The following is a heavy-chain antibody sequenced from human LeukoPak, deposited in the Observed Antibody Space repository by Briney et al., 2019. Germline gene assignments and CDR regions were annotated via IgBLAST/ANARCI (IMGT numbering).Heavy chain of an antibody. CDR2: IIPIFGTA. CDR1: GGTFSSYA. Sequence: SVKVSCKASGGTFSSYAISWVRQAPGQGLEWMGRIIPIFGTANYAQKFQGRVTITTDESTSTAYMELSSLRSEDTAVYYCARDSSYSSGSDALDIWGQGTMVTFSS. D-gene: IGHD6-19*01. V-gene: IGHV1-69*05. CDR3: ARDSSYSSGSDALDI. J-gene: IGHJ3*02.